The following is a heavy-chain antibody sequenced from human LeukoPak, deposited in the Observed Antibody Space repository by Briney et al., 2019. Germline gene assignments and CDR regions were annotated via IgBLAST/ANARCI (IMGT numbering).Heavy chain of an antibody. Sequence: GGSLRLSCAASGFTFSTFAMNWVRQAPGKGREWGSDITDSGDKTYYADSAKGRFIISRDNSQNTLYLQMNSLRVEDTAVYYCASRAWLEYWGQGTLVTVSS. CDR3: ASRAWLEY. J-gene: IGHJ4*02. CDR2: ITDSGDKT. CDR1: GFTFSTFA. D-gene: IGHD5-12*01. V-gene: IGHV3-23*01.